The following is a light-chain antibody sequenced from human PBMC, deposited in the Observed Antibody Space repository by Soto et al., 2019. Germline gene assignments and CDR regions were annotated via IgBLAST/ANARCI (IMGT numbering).Light chain of an antibody. CDR1: SSDVGDYNY. J-gene: IGLJ1*01. CDR3: SSYAGSNIYV. Sequence: QSALTQPPSASGSPGQSVTISCTGTSSDVGDYNYVSWYQQHPGKAPKLMIYEVSKRPSGVPDRFSGSKSGNTASLTVSGLQAEDEADYYCSSYAGSNIYVFGSGTKLTV. CDR2: EVS. V-gene: IGLV2-8*01.